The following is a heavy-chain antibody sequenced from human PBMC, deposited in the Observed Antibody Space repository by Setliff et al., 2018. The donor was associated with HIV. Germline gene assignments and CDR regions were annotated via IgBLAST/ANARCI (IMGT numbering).Heavy chain of an antibody. CDR2: ISPYNGDA. V-gene: IGHV1-18*01. CDR3: ARMQAYYNFWRSTYYFDY. D-gene: IGHD3-3*01. CDR1: GYPFTSYG. Sequence: ASVKVSCKASGYPFTSYGICWVRQAPGHGREWMGYISPYNGDAYYAEKCQGRVTMTTDTSTTAVSMELTNLRSDDTAVYFCARMQAYYNFWRSTYYFDYWGQGTPVTVSS. J-gene: IGHJ4*02.